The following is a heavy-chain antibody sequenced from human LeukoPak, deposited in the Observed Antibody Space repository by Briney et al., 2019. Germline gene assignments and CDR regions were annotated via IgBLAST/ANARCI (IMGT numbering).Heavy chain of an antibody. CDR1: GFTFSNAW. Sequence: GGSLRLSCAASGFTFSNAWMSWARQAPGKGREWVGRIKSKTDGGTTDYAAPVKGRFTISRDDSKNTLYLQMNSLKTEDTAVYYCTTDLVYSYGNDAFDIWGQGTMVTVSS. J-gene: IGHJ3*02. D-gene: IGHD5-18*01. CDR3: TTDLVYSYGNDAFDI. V-gene: IGHV3-15*01. CDR2: IKSKTDGGTT.